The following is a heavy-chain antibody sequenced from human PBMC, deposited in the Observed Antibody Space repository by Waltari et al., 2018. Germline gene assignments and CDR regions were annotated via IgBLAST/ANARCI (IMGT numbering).Heavy chain of an antibody. CDR2: ISSSGSTI. CDR3: ARVRGIAAADFDY. V-gene: IGHV3-11*01. CDR1: GFTFRHYH. D-gene: IGHD6-13*01. Sequence: QVQLVESGGGLVKPGGSLSLSCAASGFTFRHYHMIWLHRAPGKGLEWVSYISSSGSTIYYADSVKGRFTISRDNAKNSLYLQMNSLRAEDTAVYYCARVRGIAAADFDYWGQGTLVTVSS. J-gene: IGHJ4*02.